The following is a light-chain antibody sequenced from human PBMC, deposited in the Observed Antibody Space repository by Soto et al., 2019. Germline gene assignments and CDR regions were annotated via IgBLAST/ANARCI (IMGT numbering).Light chain of an antibody. CDR1: QNIGRS. J-gene: IGKJ1*01. CDR2: QAS. V-gene: IGKV1-5*03. Sequence: IQMTQSPSTLSACVGDRVTITCRASQNIGRSLAWSQQKPGKAPKVLIYQASSLDSGVPSRFSGSGSGTEFTFTISTRQPDEVATYYCQKYEYYGTFGQGTKGDIK. CDR3: QKYEYYGT.